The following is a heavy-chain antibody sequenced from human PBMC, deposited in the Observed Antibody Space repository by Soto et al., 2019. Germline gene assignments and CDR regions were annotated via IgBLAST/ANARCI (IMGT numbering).Heavy chain of an antibody. J-gene: IGHJ4*02. CDR2: ISGNGANT. V-gene: IGHV3-23*01. D-gene: IGHD6-19*01. Sequence: QPGGSLRLSCAASGFTFINYAMSWVRQAPGEGLEWVSTISGNGANTHYADSVKGRFSISRDNSKNTLYIQMNSLRAEDTAVYYCAKDYGSSRYFSDYWGQGALVTVSS. CDR1: GFTFINYA. CDR3: AKDYGSSRYFSDY.